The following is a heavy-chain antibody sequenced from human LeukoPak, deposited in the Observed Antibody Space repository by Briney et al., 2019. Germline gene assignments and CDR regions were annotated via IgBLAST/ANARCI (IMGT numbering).Heavy chain of an antibody. D-gene: IGHD2-8*01. V-gene: IGHV1-2*02. CDR3: ARKSGCTSGVCLYYFDY. CDR2: INPNSGGT. J-gene: IGHJ4*02. CDR1: GYAFTGYY. Sequence: GASVKVSCKASGYAFTGYYMHWVRQAPGQGLEWMGWINPNSGGTNYAQKFQGRVTMTRDTSISTAYMELSRLRSDDTAVYYCARKSGCTSGVCLYYFDYWGQGTLVTVSS.